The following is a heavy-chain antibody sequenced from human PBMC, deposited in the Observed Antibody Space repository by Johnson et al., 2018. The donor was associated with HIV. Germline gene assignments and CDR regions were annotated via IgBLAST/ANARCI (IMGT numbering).Heavy chain of an antibody. V-gene: IGHV3-33*01. Sequence: QMQLVESGGGVVQPGRSLTLSCAASGFTLSSHGIHWVRQAPGKGLEWVAIMWYDGSHLGCADSVKDRFTISRDVSKNTVYLQMSSLKPEDTAVYYCTRDRIQIWSYVGTFDIWGQGTMVTVSS. CDR1: GFTLSSHG. CDR3: TRDRIQIWSYVGTFDI. CDR2: MWYDGSHL. J-gene: IGHJ3*02. D-gene: IGHD5-18*01.